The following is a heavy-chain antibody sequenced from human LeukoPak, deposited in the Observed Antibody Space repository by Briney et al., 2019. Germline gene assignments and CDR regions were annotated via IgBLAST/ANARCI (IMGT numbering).Heavy chain of an antibody. CDR3: ARASSIGAAGLFDY. J-gene: IGHJ4*02. Sequence: PGGSLRLSCAASGFTFSSYSMNWVRQAPGKGLEWVSSISSSSSYIYYADSVKGRFTISRDNAKNSLYLQMNSLRAEDTAVYYCARASSIGAAGLFDYWGQGTLVTVSS. CDR1: GFTFSSYS. D-gene: IGHD6-13*01. CDR2: ISSSSSYI. V-gene: IGHV3-21*04.